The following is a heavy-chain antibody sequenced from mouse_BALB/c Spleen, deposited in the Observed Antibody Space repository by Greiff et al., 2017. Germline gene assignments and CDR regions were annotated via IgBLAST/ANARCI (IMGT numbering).Heavy chain of an antibody. D-gene: IGHD2-4*01. Sequence: VKLMESGAELAKPGASVKMSCKASGYTFTSYWMHWVKQRPGQGLEWIGYINPSTGYTEYNQKFKDKATLTADKSSSTAYMQLSSLTSEDSAVYYCAIMITTGYWGQGTLVTVSA. CDR2: INPSTGYT. V-gene: IGHV1-7*01. J-gene: IGHJ3*01. CDR1: GYTFTSYW. CDR3: AIMITTGY.